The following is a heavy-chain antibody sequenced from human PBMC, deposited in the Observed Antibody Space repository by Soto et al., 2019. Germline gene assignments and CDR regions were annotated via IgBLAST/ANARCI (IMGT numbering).Heavy chain of an antibody. Sequence: ASVKVSCKASGYTFTGYYMHWVRQAPGQGLEWMGWINPNSGGTNYAQKFQGRVTMTRDTSISTAYMELSRLRSDDTAVYYCARDSSTQWYYDMDVWGQGTTVTVSS. D-gene: IGHD6-19*01. V-gene: IGHV1-2*02. J-gene: IGHJ6*02. CDR1: GYTFTGYY. CDR3: ARDSSTQWYYDMDV. CDR2: INPNSGGT.